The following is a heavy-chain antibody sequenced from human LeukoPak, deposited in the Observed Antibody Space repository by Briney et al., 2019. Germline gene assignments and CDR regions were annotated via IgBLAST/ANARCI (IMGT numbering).Heavy chain of an antibody. D-gene: IGHD1-7*01. Sequence: ASVKVSCKASGYTFTSYGISWVRQAPGQGLEWMGWISAYNGNTNYAQKLQGRVTMTTDTSTSTAYMELRSLRSDDTAVYYCARDRTISDYYYGMDVWGPGTTVTVSS. CDR1: GYTFTSYG. CDR2: ISAYNGNT. J-gene: IGHJ6*02. CDR3: ARDRTISDYYYGMDV. V-gene: IGHV1-18*01.